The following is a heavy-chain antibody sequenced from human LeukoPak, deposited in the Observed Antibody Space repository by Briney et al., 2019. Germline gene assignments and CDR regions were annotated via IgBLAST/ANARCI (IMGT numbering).Heavy chain of an antibody. V-gene: IGHV3-23*01. CDR1: GFTFSSYA. Sequence: GGSLRLSCAASGFTFSSYAMSWVRQAPGKGLEWVSAISGNGGGTSYADSVKGRFTISRDNSKNTLYLQMNSLRAEDTAVYYCAKGHGKAVADYFDYWGQGTLVTVSS. CDR3: AKGHGKAVADYFDY. CDR2: ISGNGGGT. J-gene: IGHJ4*02. D-gene: IGHD6-19*01.